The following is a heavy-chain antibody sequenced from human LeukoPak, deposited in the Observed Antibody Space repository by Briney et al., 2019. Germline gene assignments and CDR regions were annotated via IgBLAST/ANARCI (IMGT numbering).Heavy chain of an antibody. J-gene: IGHJ4*02. CDR2: IYYSGST. CDR3: ASLQLPYDCFDY. D-gene: IGHD5-12*01. V-gene: IGHV4-39*01. Sequence: SETLSLTCTVSGGSISSSSYYWGWIRQPPGKGLEWIGSIYYSGSTYYNPSLKSRVTISVDTSKNQFSLKLSSVTAADTAVYYCASLQLPYDCFDYWGQGILVTVSS. CDR1: GGSISSSSYY.